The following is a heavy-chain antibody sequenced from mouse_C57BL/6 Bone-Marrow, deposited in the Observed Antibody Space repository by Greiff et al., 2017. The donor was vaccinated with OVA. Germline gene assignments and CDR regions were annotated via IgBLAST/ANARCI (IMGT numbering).Heavy chain of an antibody. CDR3: ARAPYDEGDAMDY. CDR2: INPSTGGT. J-gene: IGHJ4*01. D-gene: IGHD2-12*01. Sequence: VQLQQSGPELVKPGASVKISCKASGYSFTGYYMNWVKQSPEKSLEWIGEINPSTGGTTYNQKFKAKATLTVDKSSSTAYMQLKSLTSEDSAVYYCARAPYDEGDAMDYRGQGTSVTVSS. CDR1: GYSFTGYY. V-gene: IGHV1-42*01.